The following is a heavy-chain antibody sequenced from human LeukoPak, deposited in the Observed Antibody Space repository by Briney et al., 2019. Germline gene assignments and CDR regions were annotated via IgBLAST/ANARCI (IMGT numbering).Heavy chain of an antibody. J-gene: IGHJ6*02. CDR1: GGSICSGGYY. Sequence: ASETLSLTCTVSGGSICSGGYYWSWIRQHPGKGLEWIGYIYYSGSTYYNPSLKSRVTISVDTSKNQFSLKLSSVTAADTAVYYCARDSYDSVRGYYYGMDVWGQGTTVTVSS. D-gene: IGHD3-3*01. V-gene: IGHV4-31*03. CDR3: ARDSYDSVRGYYYGMDV. CDR2: IYYSGST.